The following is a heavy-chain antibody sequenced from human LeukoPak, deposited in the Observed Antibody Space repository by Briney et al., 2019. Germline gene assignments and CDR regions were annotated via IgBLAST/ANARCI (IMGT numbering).Heavy chain of an antibody. J-gene: IGHJ5*02. CDR1: GFTFSSYA. V-gene: IGHV3-23*01. CDR2: ISSSGGTT. D-gene: IGHD6-13*01. CDR3: AKEYSSSWYGWFDP. Sequence: GGSLRLSCAASGFTFSSYAMTWVRRAPGKGLEWVSGISSSGGTTYHADSVKGRFTISRDNSKNTLYLQMNSLRAEDTAVYYCAKEYSSSWYGWFDPWGQGTLVIVSS.